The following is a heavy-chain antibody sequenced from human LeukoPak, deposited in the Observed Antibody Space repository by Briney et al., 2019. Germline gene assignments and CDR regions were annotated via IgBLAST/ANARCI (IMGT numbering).Heavy chain of an antibody. CDR3: ARDCCSGGGPLDI. CDR2: IAVVGGNT. V-gene: IGHV3-23*01. J-gene: IGHJ4*02. CDR1: GFTFSNYG. Sequence: GGSLRLSCAASGFTFSNYGMAWVRQTPGKGLEWVSTIAVVGGNTHYADSVEGRFTISRQDSNNALHLQLNSLRAEDTAIYYCARDCCSGGGPLDIWGQGTLVTVSS. D-gene: IGHD2-15*01.